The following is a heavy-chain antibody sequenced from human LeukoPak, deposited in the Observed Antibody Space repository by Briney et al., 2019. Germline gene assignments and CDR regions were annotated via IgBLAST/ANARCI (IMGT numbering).Heavy chain of an antibody. CDR2: ISINGDKT. V-gene: IGHV3-64D*06. J-gene: IGHJ4*02. CDR3: IKDRIGTWSFDH. D-gene: IGHD1-26*01. Sequence: GGSLRSSCSASGFTFSGHFMHWVRQAPGKGLEYVSSISINGDKTYYAESVKGRFTISRDNSKNTLYLQLSSLRVEDTAVYYCIKDRIGTWSFDHWGQGTLLTVSS. CDR1: GFTFSGHF.